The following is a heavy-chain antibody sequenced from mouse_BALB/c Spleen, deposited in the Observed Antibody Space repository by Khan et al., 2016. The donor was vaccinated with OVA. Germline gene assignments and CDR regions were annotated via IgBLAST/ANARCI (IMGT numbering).Heavy chain of an antibody. V-gene: IGHV5-6*01. CDR3: ADPLTWSFAY. D-gene: IGHD1-1*01. CDR1: GFTFSSYS. J-gene: IGHJ3*01. Sequence: EVELVESGGDLVKPGGSLKLSCAASGFTFSSYSMSWVRQTPDKRLEWVASISSGGDYTYYLDSVKGRFTISRDNAKNTLYLQMSDLKSEDTAMYYRADPLTWSFAYRGQGTLVTVSA. CDR2: ISSGGDYT.